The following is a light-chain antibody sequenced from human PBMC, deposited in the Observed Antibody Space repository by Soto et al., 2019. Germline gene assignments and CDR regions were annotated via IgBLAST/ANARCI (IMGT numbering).Light chain of an antibody. Sequence: AIRMTQSPSSLSASTGDRVTITCRASQGISSYLAWYQQKPGKAPKLLICAASTLQSGVPSRFSGSGSGTDFTLTISCLQSEDFATYYCQQYYSYPRTFDQGTKVEIK. J-gene: IGKJ1*01. CDR1: QGISSY. CDR2: AAS. V-gene: IGKV1-8*01. CDR3: QQYYSYPRT.